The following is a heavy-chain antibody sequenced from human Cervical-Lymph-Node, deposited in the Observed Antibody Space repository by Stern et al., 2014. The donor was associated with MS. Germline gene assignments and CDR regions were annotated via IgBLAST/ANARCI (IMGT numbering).Heavy chain of an antibody. CDR1: GASISSSH. Sequence: QVQLQESGPGLVKPSETLSLTCTVSGASISSSHWTWIRQTPGKGLEWIGNVYQSGSTNYKPSLKSRATIFVDTSKSQVSLKLTSVTAADTAVYYCARGRWYGDYWGQGTLVTVSS. V-gene: IGHV4-59*13. CDR3: ARGRWYGDY. D-gene: IGHD2-15*01. J-gene: IGHJ4*02. CDR2: VYQSGST.